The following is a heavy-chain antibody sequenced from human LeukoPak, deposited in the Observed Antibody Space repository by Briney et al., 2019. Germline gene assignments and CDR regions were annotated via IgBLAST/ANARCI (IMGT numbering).Heavy chain of an antibody. J-gene: IGHJ4*02. Sequence: GGSLTLSCAASGFTFSNAWMSWVRQAPGKGLEWVGRIKSKTDGGTTDYAAPVKGRFTISRDDSKNTLYLQMNSLKTEDTAVYYCTTEGNYDYVWGSPTHYFDYWGQGTLVTVSS. D-gene: IGHD3-16*01. CDR3: TTEGNYDYVWGSPTHYFDY. CDR2: IKSKTDGGTT. CDR1: GFTFSNAW. V-gene: IGHV3-15*01.